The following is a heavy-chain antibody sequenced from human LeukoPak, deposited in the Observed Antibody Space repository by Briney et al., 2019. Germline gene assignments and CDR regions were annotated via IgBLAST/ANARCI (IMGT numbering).Heavy chain of an antibody. V-gene: IGHV3-23*01. D-gene: IGHD2-8*01. CDR2: ISVSGGSS. CDR3: AKDRRDNGAYHDFDY. J-gene: IGHJ4*02. Sequence: PGGSLRLSCAASGFMFSNYAMNWVRQAPGKGLEWVSSISVSGGSSYYADSVKGRFTVSRVNSKNTLYLQMNTLRAEDTAIYYCAKDRRDNGAYHDFDYWGQGALVTVSS. CDR1: GFMFSNYA.